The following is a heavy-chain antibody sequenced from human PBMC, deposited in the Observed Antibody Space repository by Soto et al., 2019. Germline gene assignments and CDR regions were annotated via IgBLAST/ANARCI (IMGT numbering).Heavy chain of an antibody. CDR1: GGTFSSYA. CDR2: IIPIFGTA. CDR3: TRGTARLDS. J-gene: IGHJ4*02. V-gene: IGHV1-69*05. Sequence: KVSCKASGGTFSSYAISWVRQAPGQGLEWMGGIIPIFGTANYAQKFQDRVTMTRDTSSSSVYMELSSLRSEDSAVYYCTRGTARLDSWGQGTLVTVSS. D-gene: IGHD6-6*01.